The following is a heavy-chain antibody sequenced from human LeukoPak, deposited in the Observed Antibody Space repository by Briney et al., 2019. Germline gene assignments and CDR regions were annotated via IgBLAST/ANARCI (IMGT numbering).Heavy chain of an antibody. V-gene: IGHV3-23*01. CDR1: GFTFSSYA. CDR2: LNGNGGST. CDR3: AKTLWVAAAGNWYFDL. J-gene: IGHJ2*01. Sequence: PGGSLRLSCAVSGFTFSSYAMGWVRQVAGKGLEGVSTLNGNGGSTYYADSVEGRFTISRDNSRDTLYLQMNSLRAEDTAVYYCAKTLWVAAAGNWYFDLWGRGTQVTVSS. D-gene: IGHD6-13*01.